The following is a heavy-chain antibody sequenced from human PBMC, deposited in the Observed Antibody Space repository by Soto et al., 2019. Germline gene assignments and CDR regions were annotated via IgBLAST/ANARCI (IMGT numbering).Heavy chain of an antibody. CDR1: GFTFSTYS. D-gene: IGHD3-22*01. Sequence: EVQLGESGGGLVKPGGSLRLSCAASGFTFSTYSMNWVRQAPGKGLEWVSSISSSSSYIYYADSVKGRFTISRDNAKNSLYLQMNSLRAEVTAVYYCARYDSSGYYWPYYYYGMDVWGQGTTVTVSS. CDR3: ARYDSSGYYWPYYYYGMDV. CDR2: ISSSSSYI. J-gene: IGHJ6*02. V-gene: IGHV3-21*01.